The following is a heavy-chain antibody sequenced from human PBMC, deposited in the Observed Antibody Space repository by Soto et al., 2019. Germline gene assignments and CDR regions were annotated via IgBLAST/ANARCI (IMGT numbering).Heavy chain of an antibody. J-gene: IGHJ3*02. CDR3: AKDPNTDYIGAFGM. CDR1: GFTFGKYS. Sequence: PGGSLRLSCAASGFTFGKYSMSWVRQSLGKGLEWISGISGSGAITYYADSVKGRFTISRDNSKTTLSLQMNSLEVEDTAVYYCAKDPNTDYIGAFGMCGPGTMVTVSS. D-gene: IGHD4-4*01. V-gene: IGHV3-23*01. CDR2: ISGSGAIT.